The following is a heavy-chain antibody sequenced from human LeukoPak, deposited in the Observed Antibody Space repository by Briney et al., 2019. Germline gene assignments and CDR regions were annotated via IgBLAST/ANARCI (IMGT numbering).Heavy chain of an antibody. J-gene: IGHJ4*02. CDR1: GGSVSSGSYY. Sequence: SETLSLTCPVSGGSVSSGSYYWSWIRQPPGKGLEWIGYIYYSGSTNYNPSLKSRVTISVDTSKDQFSLKLSSVTAADTAVYYCARINRASTSYDYWGQGTLVTVSS. D-gene: IGHD2-2*01. V-gene: IGHV4-61*01. CDR2: IYYSGST. CDR3: ARINRASTSYDY.